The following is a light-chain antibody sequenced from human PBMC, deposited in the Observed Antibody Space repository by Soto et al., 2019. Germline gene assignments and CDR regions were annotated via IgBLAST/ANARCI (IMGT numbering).Light chain of an antibody. CDR2: WSS. CDR3: QQYFSSPWT. CDR1: QSILDRSKNKYY. J-gene: IGKJ1*01. V-gene: IGKV4-1*01. Sequence: IVMTQSPDSLAVSLGERATFSSKSSQSILDRSKNKYYLAWYQQKSGQPPKLLIYWSSLRESGVPDRFTGSGSGTDFTLTISSLQAEDVAVYYCQQYFSSPWTFGHGTKVEI.